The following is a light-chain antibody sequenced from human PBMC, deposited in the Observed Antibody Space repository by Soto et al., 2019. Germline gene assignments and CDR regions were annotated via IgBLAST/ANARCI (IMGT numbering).Light chain of an antibody. Sequence: EIVLTQSPGTLSLSPGERATLSCGASQSINSHLAWYQHKPGQAPRLLIYGASSRATGIPDRFSGSGSGTDFTLTISRLEPEDFAVYYCQQMRTFGQGTKVDI. CDR2: GAS. J-gene: IGKJ1*01. V-gene: IGKV3-20*01. CDR3: QQMRT. CDR1: QSINSH.